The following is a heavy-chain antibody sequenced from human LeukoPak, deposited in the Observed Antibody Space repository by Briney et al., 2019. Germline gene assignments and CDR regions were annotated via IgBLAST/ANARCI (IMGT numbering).Heavy chain of an antibody. CDR1: GDSLSSNSAT. CDR3: AGGNGYRFDY. CDR2: TYYRSKWYN. D-gene: IGHD3-16*02. J-gene: IGHJ4*02. Sequence: SQTLSLTCAISGDSLSSNSATWNWVRPSPSRGLELLGRTYYRSKWYNDYAVSMKGRVTINPYASKKQFSLQLNSVTPEDTAKYYCAGGNGYRFDYWGQGTLVTVSS. V-gene: IGHV6-1*01.